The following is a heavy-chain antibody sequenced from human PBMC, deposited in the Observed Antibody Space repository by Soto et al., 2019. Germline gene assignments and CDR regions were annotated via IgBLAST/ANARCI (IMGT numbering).Heavy chain of an antibody. D-gene: IGHD3-10*01. Sequence: QVVLQESGPGLVKPSQTLSLTCAVSGGSMSRGGQSWSWIRQPPGKGLEWLGFIYYTGSTYYNPSLTCRVTLAVDRSKNQFSLNLPSVTAADTAMYFCARAPPGPSPRWDVWGQGTTVTVSS. V-gene: IGHV4-30-2*01. CDR2: IYYTGST. CDR1: GGSMSRGGQS. J-gene: IGHJ6*02. CDR3: ARAPPGPSPRWDV.